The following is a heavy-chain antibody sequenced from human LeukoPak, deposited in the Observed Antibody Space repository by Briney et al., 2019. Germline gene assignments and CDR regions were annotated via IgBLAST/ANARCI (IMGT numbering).Heavy chain of an antibody. CDR1: GGSFSDYY. CDR3: ARGRVVRGLGYMDV. CDR2: INHSGST. Sequence: PSETLSLTRAVYGGSFSDYYWSWIRQPPGKGLEWIAEINHSGSTDSNPSLKSRVTISVDTSKNQFSLKLSSVTAADTAVYYCARGRVVRGLGYMDVWGKGTTATVSS. D-gene: IGHD3-10*01. V-gene: IGHV4-34*01. J-gene: IGHJ6*03.